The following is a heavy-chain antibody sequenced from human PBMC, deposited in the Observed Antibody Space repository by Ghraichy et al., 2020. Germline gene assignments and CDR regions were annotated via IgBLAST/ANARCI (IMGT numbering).Heavy chain of an antibody. J-gene: IGHJ5*02. V-gene: IGHV4-34*01. CDR3: ARGLAGSYCGGDCYLNWFDP. CDR1: GGSFSGYY. Sequence: SETLSLTCAVYGGSFSGYYWSWIRQPPGKGLEWIGEINHSGSTNYNPSLKSRVTISVDTSKNQFSLKLSSVTAADTAVYYCARGLAGSYCGGDCYLNWFDPWGQGTLVTVSS. D-gene: IGHD2-21*01. CDR2: INHSGST.